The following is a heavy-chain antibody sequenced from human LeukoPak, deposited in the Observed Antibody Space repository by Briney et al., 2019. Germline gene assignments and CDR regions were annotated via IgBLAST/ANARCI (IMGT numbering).Heavy chain of an antibody. CDR1: GYTFTSYG. CDR3: ARAMYSSSWYGWFDP. J-gene: IGHJ5*02. Sequence: GASVKVSCKASGYTFTSYGISWVRQAPGQGLEWMGIINPSGGSTSYAQKFQGRVTMTRDTSTSTVYMELSSLRSEDTAVYYCARAMYSSSWYGWFDPWGQGTLVTVSS. D-gene: IGHD6-13*01. CDR2: INPSGGST. V-gene: IGHV1-46*01.